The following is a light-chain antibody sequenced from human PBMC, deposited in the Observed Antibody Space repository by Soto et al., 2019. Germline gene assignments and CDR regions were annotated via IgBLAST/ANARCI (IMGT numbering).Light chain of an antibody. CDR3: QQYDGSPFT. CDR2: GAS. V-gene: IGKV3-20*01. J-gene: IGKJ2*01. Sequence: EIVLTQSPGTLSLSPRERATLSCRASQSIFNNYLAWYQQKPGQAPSLLVYGASFRATGIPDRFSGSGSVTDFTLTISRLEPDDFAVYYCQQYDGSPFTFGQGTRLEIK. CDR1: QSIFNNY.